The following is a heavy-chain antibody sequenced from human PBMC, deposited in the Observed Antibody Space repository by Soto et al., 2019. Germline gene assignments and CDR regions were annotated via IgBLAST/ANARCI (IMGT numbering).Heavy chain of an antibody. D-gene: IGHD1-26*01. CDR2: IYYSGST. CDR1: AGSSSSGGYY. CDR3: ARDGSYYSYGMDV. Sequence: PSETLSLTCTVSAGSSSSGGYYSIWIRQHPGKGLEWIGYIYYSGSTYYNPSLKSRVAISVDTSKNQFSLKLSSVTAADTAVYYCARDGSYYSYGMDVWGQGTTVTVSS. V-gene: IGHV4-31*03. J-gene: IGHJ6*02.